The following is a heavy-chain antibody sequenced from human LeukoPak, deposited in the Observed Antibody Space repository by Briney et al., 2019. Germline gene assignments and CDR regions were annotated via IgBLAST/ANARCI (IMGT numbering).Heavy chain of an antibody. CDR2: ISGSGGST. J-gene: IGHJ1*01. CDR1: GFTFSSYA. V-gene: IGHV3-23*01. D-gene: IGHD6-19*01. CDR3: AKLDSSGWYARYFQH. Sequence: GGSLRLSCAASGFTFSSYAVSWVRQAPGKGLEWVSAISGSGGSTYYADSVKGRFTISRDNSKNTLYLQMNSLRAEDTAVYYCAKLDSSGWYARYFQHWGQGTLVTVSS.